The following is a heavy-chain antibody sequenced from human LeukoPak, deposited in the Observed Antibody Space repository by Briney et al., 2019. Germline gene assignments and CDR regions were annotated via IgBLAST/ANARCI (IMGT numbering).Heavy chain of an antibody. J-gene: IGHJ4*02. CDR3: ARTPHWYTPAY. CDR1: GFTLSKHW. CDR2: IKQDGSEK. D-gene: IGHD1-1*01. Sequence: PGGSLRLSCAASGFTLSKHWMTWVRQAPGKGLECVAIIKQDGSEKYYVNSVKGRFTISRDNAKNSLYLQMNSLRAEDTAVYYCARTPHWYTPAYWGQGTLVTASS. V-gene: IGHV3-7*01.